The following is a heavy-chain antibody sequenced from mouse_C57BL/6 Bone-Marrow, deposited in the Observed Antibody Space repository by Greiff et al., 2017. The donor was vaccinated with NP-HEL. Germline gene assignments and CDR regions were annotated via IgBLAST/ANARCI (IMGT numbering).Heavy chain of an antibody. J-gene: IGHJ4*01. CDR3: TKKRRRYAMDD. V-gene: IGHV1-15*01. CDR2: IDPETGGT. Sequence: QVQLQQSGAELVRPGASVTLSCKASGYTFTDYEMHWVKQTPVHGLEWIGAIDPETGGTAYNQKFKGKAILTADKSSSTAYMELRSLTSEDSAVYYCTKKRRRYAMDDWGQGTSVTVSS. D-gene: IGHD2-12*01. CDR1: GYTFTDYE.